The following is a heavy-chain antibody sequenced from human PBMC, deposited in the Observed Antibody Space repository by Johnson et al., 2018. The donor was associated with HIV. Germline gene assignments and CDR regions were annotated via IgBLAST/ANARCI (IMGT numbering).Heavy chain of an antibody. CDR3: ARAPPGGAFDI. CDR1: GFTFSSYW. V-gene: IGHV3-74*02. Sequence: VQLVESGGGLVQPGGSLRLSCAASGFTFSSYWMHWVHQGPGKGLVWVSRINGDGSGITYADSVKGRFTISRDNAKNTLYLQMNSLRAEDTAVYYCARAPPGGAFDIWGQGTMVTVSS. CDR2: INGDGSGI. J-gene: IGHJ3*02. D-gene: IGHD6-25*01.